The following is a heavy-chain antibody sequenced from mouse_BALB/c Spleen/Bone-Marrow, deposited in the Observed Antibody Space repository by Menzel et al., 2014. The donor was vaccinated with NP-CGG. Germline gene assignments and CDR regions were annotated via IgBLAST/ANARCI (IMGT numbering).Heavy chain of an antibody. CDR3: TRQYGNYYAMDY. Sequence: QVYVKQSGAELVRPGASVKVSCKASGYTFTSYWINWVKQRPGQGLEWIGNIYPSDSYTNYNQNFKDKATLTVDKSSSPAYMQLSSPTSGDSAVYYCTRQYGNYYAMDYWGQGTSVTVSS. V-gene: IGHV1-69*02. CDR1: GYTFTSYW. CDR2: IYPSDSYT. J-gene: IGHJ4*01. D-gene: IGHD2-10*02.